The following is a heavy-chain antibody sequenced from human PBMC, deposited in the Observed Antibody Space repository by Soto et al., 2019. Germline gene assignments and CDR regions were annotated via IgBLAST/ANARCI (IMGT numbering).Heavy chain of an antibody. CDR3: ARASCSGGSCSPTVVDYYYYGMDV. CDR1: GGTFSSYA. Sequence: ASVKVSCKASGGTFSSYAISWVRQAPGQGLKWMGGIIPIFGTANYAQKFQGRVTITADESTSTAYMELSSLRSEDTAVYYCARASCSGGSCSPTVVDYYYYGMDVWGQATTLTVSS. D-gene: IGHD2-15*01. CDR2: IIPIFGTA. J-gene: IGHJ6*02. V-gene: IGHV1-69*13.